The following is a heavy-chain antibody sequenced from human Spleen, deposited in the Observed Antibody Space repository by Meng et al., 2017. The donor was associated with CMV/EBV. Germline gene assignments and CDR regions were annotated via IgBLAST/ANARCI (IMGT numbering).Heavy chain of an antibody. CDR1: GGSISSSSYY. CDR2: IYYSGST. D-gene: IGHD6-25*01. CDR3: ARLGPATGYFQH. Sequence: SETLSLTCTVSGGSISSSSYYWGWIRQPPGKGLEWIGSIYYSGSTYYNPSLKSRVTISVDTSKNQFSLKLSSVTAADSAVFYRARLGPATGYFQHWGQGALVTVSS. J-gene: IGHJ1*01. V-gene: IGHV4-39*07.